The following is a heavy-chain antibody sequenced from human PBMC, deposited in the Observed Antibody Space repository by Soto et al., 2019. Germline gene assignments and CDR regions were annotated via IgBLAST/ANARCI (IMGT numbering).Heavy chain of an antibody. V-gene: IGHV3-23*01. J-gene: IGHJ4*02. CDR1: GFTFSSYA. D-gene: IGHD3-22*01. CDR3: AKDQRSNDSRPPQ. CDR2: ITCSGGSK. Sequence: GGSLRLSCAASGFTFSSYAMNWVRQAPGKGLEWVSAITCSGGSKYYADSVKGRFTISRDNSKNTLYLQMNSLRAEDTAVYYCAKDQRSNDSRPPQWGKGTRVTVS.